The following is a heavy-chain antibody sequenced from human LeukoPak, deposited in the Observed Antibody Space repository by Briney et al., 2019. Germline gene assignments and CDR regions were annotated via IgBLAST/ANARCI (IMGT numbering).Heavy chain of an antibody. J-gene: IGHJ4*02. CDR2: ISGSGGST. D-gene: IGHD3-9*01. Sequence: GGSLRLSCAASGFTFSSYAMSWVRQAPGKGLEWVSAISGSGGSTYYADSVKGRFTISRDNSKNTLYLQMNSLRAEDTAVYYCARTDPANFDWLLYFDYWGQGTLVTVSS. CDR1: GFTFSSYA. V-gene: IGHV3-23*01. CDR3: ARTDPANFDWLLYFDY.